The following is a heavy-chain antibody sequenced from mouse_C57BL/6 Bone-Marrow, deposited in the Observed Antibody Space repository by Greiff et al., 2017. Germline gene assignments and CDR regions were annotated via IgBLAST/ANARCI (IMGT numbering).Heavy chain of an antibody. CDR1: GISITTGNYR. V-gene: IGHV3-5*01. CDR2: IYYSGTI. CDR3: AREGPQGYFDV. Sequence: EVQVVESGPGLVKPSQTVFLTCTVTGISITTGNYRWSWIRQFPGNTLEWIGYIYYSGTITYNPSLTSRTTITRDTPKNQFFLEMNSLTAEDTATYYCAREGPQGYFDVWGTGTTVTGSS. J-gene: IGHJ1*03.